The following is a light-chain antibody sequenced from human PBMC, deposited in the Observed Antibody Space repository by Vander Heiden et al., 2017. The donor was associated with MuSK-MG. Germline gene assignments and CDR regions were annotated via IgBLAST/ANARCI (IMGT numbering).Light chain of an antibody. CDR2: WAS. CDR3: QQDDSTPRT. J-gene: IGKJ1*01. Sequence: DIVMTQSPDSLAVSLGERATINCKSSQSVLYSSNNKNYLAWYQQKPGQPPKLLIYWASTRESGVPDRLTGTWSGTDFTLTISSLQAEDVAVYYCQQDDSTPRTFGQGTKVEIK. V-gene: IGKV4-1*01. CDR1: QSVLYSSNNKNY.